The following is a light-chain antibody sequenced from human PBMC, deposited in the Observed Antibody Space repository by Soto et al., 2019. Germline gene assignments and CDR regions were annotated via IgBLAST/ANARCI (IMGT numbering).Light chain of an antibody. Sequence: EIVMTQSPATLSVSPGEGATLSCRASQSVSSSLAWYLQKPGQAPRLLIYGASTRASGVPARFSGSVSGTDFTLTISSLQSEDFAVYDGQQYENWPPTTFGQGTRLEIK. CDR2: GAS. J-gene: IGKJ5*01. V-gene: IGKV3-15*01. CDR1: QSVSSS. CDR3: QQYENWPPTT.